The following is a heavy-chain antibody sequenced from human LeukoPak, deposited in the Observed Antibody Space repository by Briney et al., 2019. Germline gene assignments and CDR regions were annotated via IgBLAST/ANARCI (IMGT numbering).Heavy chain of an antibody. J-gene: IGHJ4*02. CDR3: TSKLPQRAPFDY. CDR2: ISGSGFTT. CDR1: GFTFSSYV. Sequence: GGSLRLSCAGSGFTFSSYVMAWVRQAPGKGLEWVSTISGSGFTTFYADSVKGRFTISRDNSKNTLYLQMNSLRDEDTAVYYCTSKLPQRAPFDYWGQGTLVTVSS. V-gene: IGHV3-23*01.